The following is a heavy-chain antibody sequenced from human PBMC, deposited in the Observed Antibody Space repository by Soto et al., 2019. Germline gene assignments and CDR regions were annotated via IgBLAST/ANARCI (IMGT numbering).Heavy chain of an antibody. Sequence: QVQLVQSGAEVKKPGSSVKVSCKASGGTFSSYAISWVRQAPGQGLEWMGGIIPIFGTANYAQKFQGRVTITEDESTSKAYMELSSLRSEDTAVYYCARDGWEASSGDLTFVVYWGQGTLVTVSS. CDR1: GGTFSSYA. V-gene: IGHV1-69*12. J-gene: IGHJ4*02. CDR3: ARDGWEASSGDLTFVVY. D-gene: IGHD3-22*01. CDR2: IIPIFGTA.